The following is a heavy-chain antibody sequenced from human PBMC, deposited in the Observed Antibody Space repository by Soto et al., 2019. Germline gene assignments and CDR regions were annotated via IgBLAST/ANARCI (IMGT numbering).Heavy chain of an antibody. CDR2: ISGSGGTT. J-gene: IGHJ4*01. Sequence: GGSLRLSCAASGFTFSSYAMSWVRQAPGKGLECVSTISGSGGTTYYADSVKGRFTISRDNSKNTLYLQMNSLRAEDTAVYYCAKGRSTTIFDVFSLFDDWGQGTLVTVSS. CDR3: AKGRSTTIFDVFSLFDD. V-gene: IGHV3-23*01. D-gene: IGHD3-3*01. CDR1: GFTFSSYA.